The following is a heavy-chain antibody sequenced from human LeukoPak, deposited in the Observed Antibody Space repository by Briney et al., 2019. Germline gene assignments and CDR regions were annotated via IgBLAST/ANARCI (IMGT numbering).Heavy chain of an antibody. CDR1: GFTFSSYS. J-gene: IGHJ3*02. Sequence: GGSLRLPRAASGFTFSSYSMNWVRQAPGKGLEWVSSISSSSSYIYYADSVKGRFTISRDNAKNSLYLQMNSLRAEDTAVYYCARDLLPDDAFDIWGQGTMVTVSS. V-gene: IGHV3-21*01. CDR3: ARDLLPDDAFDI. CDR2: ISSSSSYI.